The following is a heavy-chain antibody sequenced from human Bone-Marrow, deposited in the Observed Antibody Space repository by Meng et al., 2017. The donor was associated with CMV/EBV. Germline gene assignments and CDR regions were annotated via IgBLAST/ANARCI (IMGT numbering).Heavy chain of an antibody. CDR3: ARERNTAVNDAFDI. CDR2: INSDGSST. CDR1: GFTFSSYW. D-gene: IGHD5-18*01. V-gene: IGHV3-74*01. J-gene: IGHJ3*02. Sequence: GESLKISCAASGFTFSSYWMHWVRQAPGKGLVWVSRINSDGSSTSYADSVKGRFTISRDNAKNTLYLQMNSLRAEDTAVYYCARERNTAVNDAFDIWGQGTMVTVSS.